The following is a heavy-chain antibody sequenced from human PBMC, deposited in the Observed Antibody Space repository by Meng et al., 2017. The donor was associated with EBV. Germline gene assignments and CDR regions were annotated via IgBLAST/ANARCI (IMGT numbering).Heavy chain of an antibody. CDR3: ARVVATIFTNWFDP. CDR1: GGSISSSSYY. V-gene: IGHV4-39*07. CDR2: IYYSGST. D-gene: IGHD5-12*01. Sequence: QRELQESGPGLVTPSDTLSLPCTVSGGSISSSSYYWGWIRQPPGKGLEWIGSIYYSGSTYYNPSLKSRVTISVDTSKNQFSLKLSSVTAADTAVYYCARVVATIFTNWFDPWGQGTLVTVSS. J-gene: IGHJ5*02.